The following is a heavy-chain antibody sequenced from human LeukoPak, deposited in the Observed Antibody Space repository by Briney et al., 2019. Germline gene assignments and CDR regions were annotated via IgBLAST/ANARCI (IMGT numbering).Heavy chain of an antibody. V-gene: IGHV3-30*02. CDR1: GFTFSSYG. CDR2: IRDDRSNT. Sequence: GGSLRLSCAASGFTFSSYGMYWVRQAPGKGLEWVAFIRDDRSNTYYADSGKGRFSISRDNSKNTLYLQMNGLRTDDTAVYYCAKDRIVGDTSGYYFDYWGQGTLVTVSS. CDR3: AKDRIVGDTSGYYFDY. J-gene: IGHJ4*02. D-gene: IGHD1-26*01.